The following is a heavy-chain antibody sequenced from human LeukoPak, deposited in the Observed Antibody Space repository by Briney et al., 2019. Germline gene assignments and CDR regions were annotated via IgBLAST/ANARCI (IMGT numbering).Heavy chain of an antibody. J-gene: IGHJ4*02. CDR1: GGSISSYY. V-gene: IGHV4-59*08. D-gene: IGHD3-9*01. CDR3: ARRGILTGYYFFDY. Sequence: PSETLSLTCTVSGGSISSYYWSWIRQPPGKGLEWIGYIYYSGSTNYNPPLKSRVTISVDTSKNQFSLKLSSVTAADTAVYYCARRGILTGYYFFDYWGQGTLVTVSS. CDR2: IYYSGST.